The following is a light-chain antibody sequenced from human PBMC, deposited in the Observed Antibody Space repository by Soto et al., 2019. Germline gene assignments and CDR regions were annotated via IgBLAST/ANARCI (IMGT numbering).Light chain of an antibody. V-gene: IGLV1-47*01. CDR3: AAWDDRLSGRV. CDR2: RNN. CDR1: SSNIGSNY. J-gene: IGLJ3*02. Sequence: QSVLTQPPSSSGTPGQRVTISCSGSSSNIGSNYVYWYQQLPVTAPKLLIYRNNQRPSGVPDRFSGSKSGTSASLAISGLRSEDEADYYCAAWDDRLSGRVFGGGT.